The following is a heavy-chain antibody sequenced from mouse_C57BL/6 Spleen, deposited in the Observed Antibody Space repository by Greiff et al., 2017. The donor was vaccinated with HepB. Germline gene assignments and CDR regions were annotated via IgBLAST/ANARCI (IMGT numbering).Heavy chain of an antibody. CDR3: TRDGFGY. Sequence: VELQESGAELVRPGASVTLSCKASGYTFTDYEMHWVKQTPVHGLEWIGAIDPETGGTAYNQKFKGKAILTADKSSSTAYMELRSLTSEDSAVYYCTRDGFGYWGQGTTLTVSS. V-gene: IGHV1-15*01. CDR2: IDPETGGT. CDR1: GYTFTDYE. J-gene: IGHJ2*01.